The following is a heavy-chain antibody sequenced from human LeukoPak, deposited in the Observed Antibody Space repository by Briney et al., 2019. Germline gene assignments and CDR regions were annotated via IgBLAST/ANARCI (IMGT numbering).Heavy chain of an antibody. CDR3: ARDYDCSGGSCYDEAYAGDC. D-gene: IGHD2-15*01. CDR2: INPSGGST. CDR1: GYTFTSYY. V-gene: IGHV1-46*01. Sequence: ASVKVSCKASGYTFTSYYMHWVRQAPGQGLEWMGIINPSGGSTSYAQKFQGRVTMTRDTSTSTVYMELSSLRSEDTAVYYCARDYDCSGGSCYDEAYAGDCWGQGTLVTVSS. J-gene: IGHJ4*02.